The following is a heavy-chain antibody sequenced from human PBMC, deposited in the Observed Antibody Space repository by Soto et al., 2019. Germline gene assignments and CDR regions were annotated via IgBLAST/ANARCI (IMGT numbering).Heavy chain of an antibody. CDR1: GGSVSSVSYY. J-gene: IGHJ6*02. V-gene: IGHV4-61*01. CDR2: IYYSGST. Sequence: SETLSLTCTVSGGSVSSVSYYWSWIRQPPGKGLEWIGYIYYSGSTNSTPSLKSRVTISVDTSKNQFSLKLSSVTAADTAVYYCARDVYYDILTGQEYGMHXWGQGTTLTVS. D-gene: IGHD3-9*01. CDR3: ARDVYYDILTGQEYGMHX.